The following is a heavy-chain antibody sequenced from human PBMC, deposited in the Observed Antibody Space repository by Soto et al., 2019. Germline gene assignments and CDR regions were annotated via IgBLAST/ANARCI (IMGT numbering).Heavy chain of an antibody. J-gene: IGHJ4*02. V-gene: IGHV3-30*18. CDR2: ISYDGNIK. CDR3: AKFWGPVTAAVADY. CDR1: GFTFSNFG. D-gene: IGHD6-13*01. Sequence: QVQLVESGGGVVQPGRSLRLSCAASGFTFSNFGMHWVRQAPGKGLEWVASISYDGNIKYSADSVKGRFTISRDNSKNTLYLQMTILRREDTAVYYCAKFWGPVTAAVADYWGQGALVTVSS.